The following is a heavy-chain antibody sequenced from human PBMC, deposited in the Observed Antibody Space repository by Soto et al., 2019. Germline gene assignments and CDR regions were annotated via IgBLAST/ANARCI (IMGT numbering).Heavy chain of an antibody. V-gene: IGHV3-21*01. Sequence: TLGGSLRLSCAASGFTFSSYSMNWVRQAPGKGLEWFSSISSRRSYIYYADSVKGRFTISRDNAKNSMYLQMNSLRAEDTAGCYCARGSHGSSIDWFDRWRQGNLVTVSS. J-gene: IGHJ5*02. CDR2: ISSRRSYI. D-gene: IGHD6-6*01. CDR1: GFTFSSYS. CDR3: ARGSHGSSIDWFDR.